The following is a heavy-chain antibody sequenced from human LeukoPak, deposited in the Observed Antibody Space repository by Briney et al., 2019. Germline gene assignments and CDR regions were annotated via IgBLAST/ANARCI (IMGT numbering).Heavy chain of an antibody. Sequence: ASVKVSCKASGYTFTRYYIHWVRQAPGQGLEWKGILNPSGGSTNYAQKFQGRVTMTRDTSTNTVYMELSSLRSEDTAVYYCARGPSITMVRGGQWYYYMDVWGKGTTVTISS. D-gene: IGHD3-10*01. J-gene: IGHJ6*03. CDR1: GYTFTRYY. CDR2: LNPSGGST. CDR3: ARGPSITMVRGGQWYYYMDV. V-gene: IGHV1-46*01.